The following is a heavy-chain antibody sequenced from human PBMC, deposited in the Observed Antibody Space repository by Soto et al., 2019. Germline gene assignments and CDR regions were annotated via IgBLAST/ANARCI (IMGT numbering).Heavy chain of an antibody. Sequence: GGSLRLSCAASGFTFSSYAMSWVRQAPGKGLEWVSVISGSGGSTYYADSVKGRFTISRDNSKNTLYLQMNSLRAEDTAVYYCARHIAARPGGMDVWGQGTTVTVSS. CDR2: ISGSGGST. V-gene: IGHV3-23*01. CDR1: GFTFSSYA. J-gene: IGHJ6*02. D-gene: IGHD6-6*01. CDR3: ARHIAARPGGMDV.